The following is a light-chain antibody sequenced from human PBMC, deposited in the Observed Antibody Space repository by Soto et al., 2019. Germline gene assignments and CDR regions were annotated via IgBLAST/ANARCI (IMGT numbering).Light chain of an antibody. J-gene: IGKJ1*01. V-gene: IGKV3-15*01. CDR2: GAS. CDR1: QSVSSS. Sequence: EVVMTQSPATLSVSPGERATLSCRASQSVSSSLAWYQQKPGQPPRLLIYGASTRATGIPARFSGSGSGTEVTLTISSLQSEDFAVYYCQQYNNWPPWTFGQGTKVEIK. CDR3: QQYNNWPPWT.